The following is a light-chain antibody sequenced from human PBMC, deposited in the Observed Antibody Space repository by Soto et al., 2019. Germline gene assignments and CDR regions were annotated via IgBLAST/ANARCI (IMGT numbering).Light chain of an antibody. Sequence: DIQMTQSPATLAASVGDRVSITCRASQRIDTWLAWYQQKPGKAPNLLIYKASRLQSGVSSRFSGSGSGTEFTLTISSLQPEDFATYYCQEYRNNYGTLGQGTKGDIK. J-gene: IGKJ1*01. CDR1: QRIDTW. V-gene: IGKV1-5*03. CDR3: QEYRNNYGT. CDR2: KAS.